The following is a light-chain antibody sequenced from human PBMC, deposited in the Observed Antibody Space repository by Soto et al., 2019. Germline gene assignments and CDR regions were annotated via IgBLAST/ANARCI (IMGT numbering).Light chain of an antibody. Sequence: DIVMTQSPDSLAVSLGERATINCKSSQSVLYSSNNKNFLAWYQQKPGQPPKLLIYRASTRESGVPDRFSGSGSGTDFTLTISSLQAEDVAVYYCQQYYSIPRTFGQGTKLDIK. CDR2: RAS. CDR3: QQYYSIPRT. CDR1: QSVLYSSNNKNF. V-gene: IGKV4-1*01. J-gene: IGKJ2*01.